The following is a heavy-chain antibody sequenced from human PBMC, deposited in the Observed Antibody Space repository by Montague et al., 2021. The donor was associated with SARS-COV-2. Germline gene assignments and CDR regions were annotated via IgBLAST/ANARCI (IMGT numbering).Heavy chain of an antibody. CDR1: GFSLSTSRMC. CDR3: ARETGTTVSLDY. V-gene: IGHV2-70*11. D-gene: IGHD1-7*01. CDR2: IDWDDDK. J-gene: IGHJ4*02. Sequence: VKPTQTLPLTCTFSGFSLSTSRMCVSWIRQPPGKALEWLARIDWDDDKYYSTSLKTRLTISKDTSKNQVVLTMTNMDPVDTATYYCARETGTTVSLDYWGQGTLVTVSS.